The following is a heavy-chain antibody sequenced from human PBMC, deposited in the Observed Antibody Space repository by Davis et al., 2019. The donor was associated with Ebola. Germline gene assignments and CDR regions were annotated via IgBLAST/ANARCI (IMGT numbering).Heavy chain of an antibody. CDR1: GYTFTKYY. Sequence: ASVKVSCKASGYTFTKYYMHWVRQAPGQGLEWMGIINPDGGGTNYAPKFRDRVAMTTDTSTSTIYMELTSLRSDDTAVYYYARTTTDFGVAGSPHDAFDFWGQGTTVTISS. J-gene: IGHJ3*01. CDR3: ARTTTDFGVAGSPHDAFDF. D-gene: IGHD3-3*01. CDR2: INPDGGGT. V-gene: IGHV1-46*01.